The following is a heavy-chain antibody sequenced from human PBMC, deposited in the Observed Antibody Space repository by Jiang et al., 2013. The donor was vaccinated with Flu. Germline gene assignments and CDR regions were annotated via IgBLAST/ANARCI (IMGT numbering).Heavy chain of an antibody. Sequence: GSGLVKPSETLSLTCSVSGGSISGNNYYWGWIRQSPGRGLEWIGTMYHSGGTYYNPSLKSRVSIYVDKSKNQFSLGLSSVSATDTALYYCARHKRHCSGGNCFLVDLWGQGTQVTVSS. V-gene: IGHV4-39*01. CDR1: GGSISGNNYY. CDR2: MYHSGGT. CDR3: ARHKRHCSGGNCFLVDL. D-gene: IGHD2-15*01. J-gene: IGHJ4*02.